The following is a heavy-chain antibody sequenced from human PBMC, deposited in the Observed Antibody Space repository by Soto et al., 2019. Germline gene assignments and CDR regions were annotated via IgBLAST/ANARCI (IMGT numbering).Heavy chain of an antibody. CDR3: AGGRRYSSGWTFDI. CDR2: IYSGGST. V-gene: IGHV3-53*04. Sequence: EVQLVESGGGLVQPGGSLRLSCAASGFTVSSNYMSWVRQAPGKGLEWVSVIYSGGSTYYADSVKGRFTISRHNSKNTRYQHMNRLSAEDTAVYYCAGGRRYSSGWTFDIWGRGTLVTACS. D-gene: IGHD6-19*01. CDR1: GFTVSSNY. J-gene: IGHJ4*02.